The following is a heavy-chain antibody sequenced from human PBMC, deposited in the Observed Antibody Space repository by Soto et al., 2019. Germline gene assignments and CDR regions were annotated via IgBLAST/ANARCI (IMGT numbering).Heavy chain of an antibody. CDR3: ARDSGSYSDY. J-gene: IGHJ4*02. CDR1: GGSFSGYY. V-gene: IGHV4-34*01. D-gene: IGHD1-26*01. Sequence: SETLSLTCAVYGGSFSGYYWSWIRQPPGKGLEWIGEINHSGSTNYNPSLKSRVTISVDTSKNQFSLKLSSVTAADTAVYYCARDSGSYSDYWGQGTLVTVSS. CDR2: INHSGST.